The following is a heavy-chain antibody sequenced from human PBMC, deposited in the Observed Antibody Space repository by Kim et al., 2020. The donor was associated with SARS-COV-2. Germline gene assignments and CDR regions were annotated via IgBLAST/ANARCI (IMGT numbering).Heavy chain of an antibody. Sequence: ASVKVSCKTSGYTFTSYGISWVRQAPGQGLEWMGWISAYNGNRRSPQKFQGKLIMTTDTATSTAYMELKSLSSDDTAIYYCARTVVPAVGFDPLGQGTLV. D-gene: IGHD2-2*01. J-gene: IGHJ5*02. V-gene: IGHV1-18*01. CDR2: ISAYNGNR. CDR3: ARTVVPAVGFDP. CDR1: GYTFTSYG.